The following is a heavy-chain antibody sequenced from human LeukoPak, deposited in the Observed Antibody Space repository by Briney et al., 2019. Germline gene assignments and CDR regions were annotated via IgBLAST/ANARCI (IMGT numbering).Heavy chain of an antibody. Sequence: GGSLRLSCAASGFTFSSYWMSWVRQAPGKGLEWVANIKQDGSEKYYVDSVKGRFTISRDNAKNSPYLQMNSLRAEDTAVYYCARRAGVVVPAAIYFDYWGQGTLVTVSS. CDR1: GFTFSSYW. V-gene: IGHV3-7*01. J-gene: IGHJ4*02. CDR2: IKQDGSEK. D-gene: IGHD2-2*02. CDR3: ARRAGVVVPAAIYFDY.